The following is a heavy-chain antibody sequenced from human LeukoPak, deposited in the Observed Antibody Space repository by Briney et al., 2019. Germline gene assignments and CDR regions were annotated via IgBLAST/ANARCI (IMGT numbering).Heavy chain of an antibody. Sequence: GGSLRLSCTASGFTFGDYAMSWVRQAPGKGLEWVGFIRSKAYGGTTEYAASVKGRFTISRDDSKSIAYLQMNSLKTEDTAVYYCTRHYGDFYFDYWGQGTLVTVSS. D-gene: IGHD4-17*01. V-gene: IGHV3-49*04. CDR1: GFTFGDYA. CDR2: IRSKAYGGTT. J-gene: IGHJ4*02. CDR3: TRHYGDFYFDY.